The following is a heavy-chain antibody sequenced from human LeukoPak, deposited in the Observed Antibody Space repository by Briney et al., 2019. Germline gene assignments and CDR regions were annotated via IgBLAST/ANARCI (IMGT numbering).Heavy chain of an antibody. Sequence: SQTLSLTCTVSGGSISSGGYYWSWIRQHPGKGLEWIGYIYYSGSTYYNPSLKSRVTISVDTSKNRFSLKLSSVTAADTAVYYCARTTTEAFDIWGQGTMVTVSS. V-gene: IGHV4-31*03. D-gene: IGHD1-26*01. J-gene: IGHJ3*02. CDR1: GGSISSGGYY. CDR3: ARTTTEAFDI. CDR2: IYYSGST.